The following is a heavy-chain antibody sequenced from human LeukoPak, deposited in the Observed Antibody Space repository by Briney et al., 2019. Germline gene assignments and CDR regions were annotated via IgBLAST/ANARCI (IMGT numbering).Heavy chain of an antibody. Sequence: GGPLRLSCAASGSTFDDYGMSWVRRAPGKGLEWVCGINWNGGSTGYADSVKGRFTISRDNAKTSLYLQMNSLRAEHTALYYCARELMVYAIGAFDIWGQGTMVTVSS. D-gene: IGHD2-8*01. J-gene: IGHJ3*02. CDR1: GSTFDDYG. CDR2: INWNGGST. CDR3: ARELMVYAIGAFDI. V-gene: IGHV3-20*04.